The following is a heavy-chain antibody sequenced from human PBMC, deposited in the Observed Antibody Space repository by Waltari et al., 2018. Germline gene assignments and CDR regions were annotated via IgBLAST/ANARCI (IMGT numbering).Heavy chain of an antibody. CDR1: GFTFSSYA. Sequence: EVQLLESGGGLVQPGGSLRLSCAASGFTFSSYAMSWVRQAPGKGLEWVSAITGSGGSTYYADSVKGRFTISRDNSKNTLYLQMNSLRAEDTAVYYCARLLGYCSSTSCYFYYYYYMDVWGKGTTVTVSS. CDR2: ITGSGGST. CDR3: ARLLGYCSSTSCYFYYYYYMDV. D-gene: IGHD2-2*01. V-gene: IGHV3-23*01. J-gene: IGHJ6*03.